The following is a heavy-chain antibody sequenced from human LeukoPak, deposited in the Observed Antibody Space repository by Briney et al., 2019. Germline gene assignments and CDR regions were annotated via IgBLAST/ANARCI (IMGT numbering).Heavy chain of an antibody. CDR1: GGSISSSSYY. CDR3: ATLKYLLEDSSGYYKFGIMLFPIDY. Sequence: SETLSLTCTVSGGSISSSSYYWGWIRQPPGKGLEWIVSIYYSGSTYYNPSIKSRVTISVDTSKNKFSLKLSSVTAADTTVYHCATLKYLLEDSSGYYKFGIMLFPIDYWGQGTLVTVSS. J-gene: IGHJ4*02. D-gene: IGHD3-22*01. CDR2: IYYSGST. V-gene: IGHV4-39*01.